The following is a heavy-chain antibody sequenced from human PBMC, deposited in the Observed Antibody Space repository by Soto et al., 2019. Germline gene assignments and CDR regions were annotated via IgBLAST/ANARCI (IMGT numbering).Heavy chain of an antibody. CDR1: GFTFTSYG. CDR2: ISYDGSDK. J-gene: IGHJ5*02. Sequence: VQLEESGGGVVQPGRSLRLSCKASGFTFTSYGMHWVRQAPGKGLEWVALISYDGSDKLYADSVEGRFTISRDNSKNTVYLQMNSLRIEDTAMYHCGKFSDIEVPGMGDWFDPWGQGTLVTVTS. V-gene: IGHV3-30*18. CDR3: GKFSDIEVPGMGDWFDP. D-gene: IGHD6-19*01.